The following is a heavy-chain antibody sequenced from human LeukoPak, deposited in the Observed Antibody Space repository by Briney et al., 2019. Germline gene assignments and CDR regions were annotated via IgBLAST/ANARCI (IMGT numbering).Heavy chain of an antibody. CDR3: AREFCSGGGCYYYGMDV. CDR1: GGTFSSYA. Sequence: VASVKVSCKASGGTFSSYAISWVRHAPGQGLEWMGWISGYNGNTNYAQKFQGRVTMTTDTSTSTAYLELRRLRSDDTAIYYCAREFCSGGGCYYYGMDVWGQGTTVTVS. CDR2: ISGYNGNT. J-gene: IGHJ6*02. D-gene: IGHD2-15*01. V-gene: IGHV1-18*01.